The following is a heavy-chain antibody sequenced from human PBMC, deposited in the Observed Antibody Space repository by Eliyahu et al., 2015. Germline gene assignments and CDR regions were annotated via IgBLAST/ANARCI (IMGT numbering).Heavy chain of an antibody. CDR2: MNPNSGNT. CDR3: ARVGGLVGATPRSYYYYGMDV. Sequence: QVQLVQSGAEVKKPGASVKVSCXASGYTFXSYDXNWVRQATGQGLEWMGWMNPNSGNTGYAQKFQGRVTMTRXTSISTAYMELSSLRSEDTAVYYCARVGGLVGATPRSYYYYGMDVWGQGTTVTVSS. J-gene: IGHJ6*02. CDR1: GYTFXSYD. D-gene: IGHD1-26*01. V-gene: IGHV1-8*01.